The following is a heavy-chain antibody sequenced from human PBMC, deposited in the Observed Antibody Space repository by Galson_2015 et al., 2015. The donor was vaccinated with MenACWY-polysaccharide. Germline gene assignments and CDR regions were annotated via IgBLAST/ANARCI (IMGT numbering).Heavy chain of an antibody. V-gene: IGHV3-7*01. CDR2: IKQDGSEK. J-gene: IGHJ4*02. D-gene: IGHD3-10*01. Sequence: SLRLSCAASGFTFSNFWMSWVRQAPGKELEWVASIKQDGSEKYLVDSVQGRFNISRDNAENSLFLQMNSLRAEDTAVYYCARERWVRGVFLDQWGQGTLVTVSS. CDR1: GFTFSNFW. CDR3: ARERWVRGVFLDQ.